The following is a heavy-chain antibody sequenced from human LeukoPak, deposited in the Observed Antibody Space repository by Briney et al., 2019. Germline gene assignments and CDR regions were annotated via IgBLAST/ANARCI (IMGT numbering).Heavy chain of an antibody. CDR2: MNPNSGNT. Sequence: GASVKVSCKASGYTLTSYGISWVRQAPGQGLEWMGWMNPNSGNTGYAQKLQGRVTMTTDTSTSTAYMELRSLRSDDTAVYYCARGMSSGYYYSGAFDIWGQGTMVTVSS. V-gene: IGHV1-18*01. CDR3: ARGMSSGYYYSGAFDI. J-gene: IGHJ3*02. CDR1: GYTLTSYG. D-gene: IGHD3-22*01.